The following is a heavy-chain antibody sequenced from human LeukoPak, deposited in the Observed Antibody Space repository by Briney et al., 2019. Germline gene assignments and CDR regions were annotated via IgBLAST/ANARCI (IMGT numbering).Heavy chain of an antibody. CDR2: ISGSGGST. CDR3: AKTINTYYYDSSGPGVTY. CDR1: GFTVSSNY. D-gene: IGHD3-22*01. V-gene: IGHV3-23*01. Sequence: PGGSLRLSCAASGFTVSSNYMSWVRQAPGKGLEWVSAISGSGGSTYYADSVKGRFTISRDNSKNTLYLQMNSLRAEDTAVYYCAKTINTYYYDSSGPGVTYWGQGTLVTVSS. J-gene: IGHJ4*02.